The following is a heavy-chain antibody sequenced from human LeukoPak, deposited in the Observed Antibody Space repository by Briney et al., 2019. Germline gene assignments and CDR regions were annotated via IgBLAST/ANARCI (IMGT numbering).Heavy chain of an antibody. CDR2: ISGSGGST. CDR3: AKRSPYGDYLYYYYYGMDV. J-gene: IGHJ6*02. CDR1: GFTLSSYA. V-gene: IGHV3-23*01. D-gene: IGHD4-17*01. Sequence: GGSLRLSCAASGFTLSSYAMSWVRQAPGKGLEWVSAISGSGGSTYYADSVKGRFTISRDNSKNTLYLQMNSLRAEDTAVYYCAKRSPYGDYLYYYYYGMDVWGQGTTVTVSS.